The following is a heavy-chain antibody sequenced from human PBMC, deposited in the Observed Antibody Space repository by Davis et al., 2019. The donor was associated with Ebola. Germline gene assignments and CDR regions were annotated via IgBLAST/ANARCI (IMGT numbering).Heavy chain of an antibody. Sequence: PGGSLRLSCAASGFTFSSYSMNWVRQAPGKGLEWVSSISSSSSYIYYADSVKGRFTISRDNAKNSLYLQMNSLRAEDTAVYYCARSREYCSSTSCPLGGMDVWGQGTTVTVSS. J-gene: IGHJ6*02. V-gene: IGHV3-21*01. CDR2: ISSSSSYI. CDR3: ARSREYCSSTSCPLGGMDV. D-gene: IGHD2-2*01. CDR1: GFTFSSYS.